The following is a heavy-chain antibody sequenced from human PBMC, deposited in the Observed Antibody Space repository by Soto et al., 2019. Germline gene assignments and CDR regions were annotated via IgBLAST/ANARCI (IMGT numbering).Heavy chain of an antibody. CDR3: AKLGGGYIFGPYLDY. D-gene: IGHD5-18*01. Sequence: QVQIVQSGAEVKKPGASVKVSCKTSGYTFTLYTIHWVRQAPGQRLEWMGWINTGNGNTKYSQKCQGRISMGRDTSTSTAYKELSRLTSADTAVYYCAKLGGGYIFGPYLDYWGQGTLVTVSS. CDR1: GYTFTLYT. V-gene: IGHV1-3*04. CDR2: INTGNGNT. J-gene: IGHJ4*02.